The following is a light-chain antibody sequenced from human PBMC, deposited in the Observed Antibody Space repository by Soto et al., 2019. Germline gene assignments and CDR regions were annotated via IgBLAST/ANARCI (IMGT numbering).Light chain of an antibody. V-gene: IGLV3-21*02. CDR3: QVWDSSSDHVV. J-gene: IGLJ2*01. Sequence: SYELTQPPSVSVAPGQTARITCGGTNIGSKSVHWYQQKPGQAPVLVVYDDGDRPSGIPEHFSGSKSGNTATLTISRVEAGDEAEYYCQVWDSSSDHVVFGGGTKLTVL. CDR2: DDG. CDR1: NIGSKS.